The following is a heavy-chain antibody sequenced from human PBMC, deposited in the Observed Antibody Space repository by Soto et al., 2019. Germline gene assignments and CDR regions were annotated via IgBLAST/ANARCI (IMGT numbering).Heavy chain of an antibody. CDR3: ARDGGISGSYLSSSFDY. Sequence: SVKVSCKASGGTFSSYAISWVRQAPGQGLEWMGGIIPIFGTANYAQKFQGRVTITADESTSTAYMELSSLRSEDTAVYYCARDGGISGSYLSSSFDYCGQGTLVTVSS. CDR1: GGTFSSYA. CDR2: IIPIFGTA. D-gene: IGHD1-26*01. J-gene: IGHJ4*02. V-gene: IGHV1-69*13.